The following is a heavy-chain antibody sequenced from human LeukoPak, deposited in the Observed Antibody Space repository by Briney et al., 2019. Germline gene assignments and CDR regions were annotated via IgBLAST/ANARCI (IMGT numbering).Heavy chain of an antibody. J-gene: IGHJ4*02. CDR2: INGNNVGT. Sequence: GGSLRPSCAASGFSFDDYAMHWVRQTPGKGLEWVSLINGNNVGTSYADSVKGRFTISRDNSKNSLYLQMNSLRTEDTALYYCAKEARDLSLDYWGQGTLVTVSS. V-gene: IGHV3-43*02. D-gene: IGHD3-10*01. CDR1: GFSFDDYA. CDR3: AKEARDLSLDY.